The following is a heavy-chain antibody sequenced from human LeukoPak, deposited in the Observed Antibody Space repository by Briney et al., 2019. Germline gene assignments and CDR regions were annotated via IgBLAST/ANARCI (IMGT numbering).Heavy chain of an antibody. CDR3: ASDQGDLNAFDI. Sequence: PGGSLRLSCAASGFTFSSYGMHWVRQAPGKGLEWVAFIRYDGSNKYYADSVKGRFTISRDNSKNTLYLQMNSLRAEDTAVYYCASDQGDLNAFDIWGQGTMVTVSS. J-gene: IGHJ3*02. V-gene: IGHV3-30*02. CDR2: IRYDGSNK. D-gene: IGHD2-21*02. CDR1: GFTFSSYG.